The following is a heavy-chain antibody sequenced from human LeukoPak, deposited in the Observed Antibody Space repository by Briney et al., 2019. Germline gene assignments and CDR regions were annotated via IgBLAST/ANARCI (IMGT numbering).Heavy chain of an antibody. CDR2: IYYSGST. Sequence: PSETLSLTCTVSGGSISSSSYYWGWIRQPPGKGLEWLGSIYYSGSTYYNPSLKSRVTISVDTSKNQFSLKLSSVTAADTAVYYCARAEASSMVSYYYYMDVWGKGTTVTVSS. J-gene: IGHJ6*03. V-gene: IGHV4-39*01. CDR3: ARAEASSMVSYYYYMDV. D-gene: IGHD3-10*01. CDR1: GGSISSSSYY.